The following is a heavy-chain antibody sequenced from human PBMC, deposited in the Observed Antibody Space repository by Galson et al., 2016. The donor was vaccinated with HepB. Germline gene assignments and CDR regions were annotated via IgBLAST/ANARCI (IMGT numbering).Heavy chain of an antibody. Sequence: SLRLSCAASGFRFSNAWMTWVRQAPGKGPEWVGRIKRKGDSETTDYAAPVKGRFTMSRDDSKNTLYLQMHSLKTEDTAVYYCSTGGWNRGDGYSYAPYFDYWGQGTLVTVSS. D-gene: IGHD5-24*01. CDR2: IKRKGDSETT. CDR1: GFRFSNAW. V-gene: IGHV3-15*01. J-gene: IGHJ4*02. CDR3: STGGWNRGDGYSYAPYFDY.